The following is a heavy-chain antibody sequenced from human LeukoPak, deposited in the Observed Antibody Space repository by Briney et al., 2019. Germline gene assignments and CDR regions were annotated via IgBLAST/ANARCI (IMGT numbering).Heavy chain of an antibody. Sequence: GGSLRLSCAASGFTFSNYWMHWVRQAPGKGLEWVSGMSVSGGTTHYADSVKGRFTISRDNSKNTLYLQMNSLRAEDTAVYYCVKGWTKYCTGGSCYSPLYYFDYWGQGTLVTVSS. D-gene: IGHD2-15*01. V-gene: IGHV3-23*01. CDR1: GFTFSNYW. CDR2: MSVSGGTT. CDR3: VKGWTKYCTGGSCYSPLYYFDY. J-gene: IGHJ4*02.